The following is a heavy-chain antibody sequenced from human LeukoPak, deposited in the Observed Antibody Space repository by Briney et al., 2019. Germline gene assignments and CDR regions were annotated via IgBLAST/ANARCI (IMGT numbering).Heavy chain of an antibody. D-gene: IGHD2-15*01. J-gene: IGHJ5*02. V-gene: IGHV3-48*03. CDR2: ISSSGSTI. CDR1: GFTFSSYE. Sequence: GGSLRLSCAASGFTFSSYEMNWVRQAPGKGLEWVSYISSSGSTIYYADSVKGRFTISRDNAKNSLYLQMNSLRAEDTAVYYCARADCSGGSCYQEEGSAWFDPWGQGTLVTVSS. CDR3: ARADCSGGSCYQEEGSAWFDP.